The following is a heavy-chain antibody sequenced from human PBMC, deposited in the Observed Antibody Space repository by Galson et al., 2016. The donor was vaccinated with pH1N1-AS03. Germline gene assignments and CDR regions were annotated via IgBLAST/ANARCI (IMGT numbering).Heavy chain of an antibody. J-gene: IGHJ6*02. CDR2: IRSKTDGATS. CDR3: SAENWNYTVFYGMDV. D-gene: IGHD1-7*01. Sequence: SLRLSCAASGFTFSNAWMSWVRQAPGKGLEWVGRIRSKTDGATSDYAAPVKGRFTISRDDSKNTLFLQMNSLKTEDTGVYYWSAENWNYTVFYGMDVCGHGTTVTVSS. CDR1: GFTFSNAW. V-gene: IGHV3-15*01.